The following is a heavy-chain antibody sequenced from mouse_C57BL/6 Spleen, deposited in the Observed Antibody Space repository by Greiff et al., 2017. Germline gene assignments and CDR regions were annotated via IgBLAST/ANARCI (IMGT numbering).Heavy chain of an antibody. CDR1: GYTFTSYL. V-gene: IGHV1-64*01. CDR3: AGVGSSSFDY. D-gene: IGHD1-1*01. Sequence: QVQLQQPGAELVKPGASVKLSCKASGYTFTSYLMHWVKQRPGQGLEWIGMIHPNSGSTNYNEKFKSKATLTVDKSSSTAYMQLSSLTSEDSAVYYCAGVGSSSFDYWGQGTTLTVSS. J-gene: IGHJ2*01. CDR2: IHPNSGST.